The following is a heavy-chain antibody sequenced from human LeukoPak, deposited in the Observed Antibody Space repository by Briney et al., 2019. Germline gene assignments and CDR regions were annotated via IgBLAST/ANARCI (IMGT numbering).Heavy chain of an antibody. D-gene: IGHD5-12*01. Sequence: SGGSLRLSCAASGFTFSSYAMSWVRQAPGKGLEWVSAISGSGGSTYYADSVKGRFAISRDNSKNTLYLQMNSLRAEDTAVYYCAKGPLVATPQYFQHWGQGTLVTVSS. CDR3: AKGPLVATPQYFQH. CDR2: ISGSGGST. V-gene: IGHV3-23*01. CDR1: GFTFSSYA. J-gene: IGHJ1*01.